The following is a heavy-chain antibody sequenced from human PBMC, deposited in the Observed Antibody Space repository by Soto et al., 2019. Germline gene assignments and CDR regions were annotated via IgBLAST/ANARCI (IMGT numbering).Heavy chain of an antibody. CDR3: ARDHHRYSGYDYVDY. D-gene: IGHD5-12*01. CDR2: ISSSGSTI. CDR1: GFTFSDYY. V-gene: IGHV3-11*01. J-gene: IGHJ4*02. Sequence: GGSLRLSCAASGFTFSDYYMSWIRQVPGKGLEWVSYISSSGSTIYYADSVKGRFTISRDNAKNSLYLQMNSLRAEDTAVYYCARDHHRYSGYDYVDYWGQGTLVTVSS.